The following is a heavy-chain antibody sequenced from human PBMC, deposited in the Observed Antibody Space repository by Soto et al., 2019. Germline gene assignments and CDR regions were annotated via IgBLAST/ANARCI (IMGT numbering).Heavy chain of an antibody. CDR2: IIPIFGTA. Sequence: QVQLVQSGAEVKKPGSSVKVSCKASGGTFSSYAISWVRQAPGQGLEWMGGIIPIFGTANYAQKFQGRVTITADESTSAAYMGLSSLRSEDTAVYYCARGVQSHYYDRSVDHAFDYWGQGTLVTVSS. CDR3: ARGVQSHYYDRSVDHAFDY. V-gene: IGHV1-69*12. CDR1: GGTFSSYA. J-gene: IGHJ4*02. D-gene: IGHD3-22*01.